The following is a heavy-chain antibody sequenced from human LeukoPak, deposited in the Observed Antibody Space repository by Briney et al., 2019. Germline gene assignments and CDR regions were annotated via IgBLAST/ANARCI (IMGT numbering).Heavy chain of an antibody. Sequence: SETLSLTCAVYGGSFSGYYWSWIRQPPGKGLEWIGEINHSGSTNYNPSLKSRVTISVDTSKNQFSLKLSSVTAADTAVYYCVRDRELTYWSQGTLVTVSS. CDR1: GGSFSGYY. CDR3: VRDRELTY. J-gene: IGHJ4*02. D-gene: IGHD1-26*01. V-gene: IGHV4-34*01. CDR2: INHSGST.